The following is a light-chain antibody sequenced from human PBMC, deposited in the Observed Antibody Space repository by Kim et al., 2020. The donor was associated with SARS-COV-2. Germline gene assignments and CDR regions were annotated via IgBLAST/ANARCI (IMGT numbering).Light chain of an antibody. CDR2: YHD. CDR3: ETWDSSLDAVV. J-gene: IGLJ2*01. CDR1: DSNIGSNY. Sequence: GHKVTISCFESDSNIGSNYVAWYQQFPGQAPILLIFYHDKRPSGIPYRFSGSKSDTSATLDITGVQPGDEADYYCETWDSSLDAVVFGGGTQLTVL. V-gene: IGLV1-51*01.